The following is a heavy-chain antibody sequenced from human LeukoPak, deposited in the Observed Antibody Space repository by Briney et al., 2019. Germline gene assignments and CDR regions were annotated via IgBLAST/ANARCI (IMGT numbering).Heavy chain of an antibody. CDR2: IYYSGRT. J-gene: IGHJ4*02. D-gene: IGHD3-10*01. CDR1: GFTVGSNY. CDR3: ARQPGIGSSFDY. V-gene: IGHV4-59*02. Sequence: PGGSLRLSCAASGFTVGSNYWSWIRQPPGKGLEWIGYIYYSGRTNYNPSLKSRVTIPIDTSNNQFSLRLTSVTAADTAVYYCARQPGIGSSFDYWGQGTLVTVSS.